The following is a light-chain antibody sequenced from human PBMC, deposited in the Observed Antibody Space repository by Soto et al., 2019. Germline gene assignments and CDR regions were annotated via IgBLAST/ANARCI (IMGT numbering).Light chain of an antibody. CDR1: ERINTY. V-gene: IGKV1-12*01. CDR3: QQANSFPIT. J-gene: IGKJ5*01. CDR2: AAS. Sequence: DIQMTQSPSSVSASVGDRFTITCLASERINTYLAWYQQQPGKAPKLLIYAASSLQSGVPSRFSGSGSGTEFTLTISSLQPEDFATYYCQQANSFPITFGQGTRLEIK.